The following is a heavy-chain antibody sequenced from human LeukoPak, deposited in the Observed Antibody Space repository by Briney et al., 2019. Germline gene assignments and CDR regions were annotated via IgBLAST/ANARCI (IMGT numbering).Heavy chain of an antibody. D-gene: IGHD4-17*01. Sequence: NPSETLSLTCTVSGGSISSYYWSWIRQPPGKGLEWNGYIYYSGSTNYNPSLKSRVTISVDTSKNQFSLKLSSVTAADTAVYYCARFKDGNYGDYQIFDYWGQGTLVTVSS. CDR1: GGSISSYY. V-gene: IGHV4-59*08. CDR2: IYYSGST. CDR3: ARFKDGNYGDYQIFDY. J-gene: IGHJ4*02.